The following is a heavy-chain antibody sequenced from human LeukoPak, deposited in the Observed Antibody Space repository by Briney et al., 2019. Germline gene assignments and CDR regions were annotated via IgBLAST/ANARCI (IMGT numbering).Heavy chain of an antibody. V-gene: IGHV1-2*02. D-gene: IGHD3-22*01. CDR3: ARDERYDSSGYPFDY. CDR2: TNPNSGGT. CDR1: GYTFTSYG. J-gene: IGHJ4*02. Sequence: GASVKVSCKASGYTFTSYGISWVRQAPGQGLEWMGWTNPNSGGTNYAQKFQGRVTMTRDTSISTAYMELSRLRSDDTAVYYCARDERYDSSGYPFDYWGQGTLVTVSS.